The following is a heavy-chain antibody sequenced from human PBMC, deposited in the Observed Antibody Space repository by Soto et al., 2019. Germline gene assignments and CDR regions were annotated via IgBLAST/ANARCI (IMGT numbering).Heavy chain of an antibody. Sequence: SCAASGFTFSSYGMHWVRQAPGKGLEWVAVISYDGSNKYYADSVKGRFTISRDNSKNTLYLQMNSLRAEDTAVYYCAKSATSGYYYYGMDVWGQGTTVTVSS. CDR1: GFTFSSYG. V-gene: IGHV3-30*18. CDR2: ISYDGSNK. D-gene: IGHD5-12*01. CDR3: AKSATSGYYYYGMDV. J-gene: IGHJ6*02.